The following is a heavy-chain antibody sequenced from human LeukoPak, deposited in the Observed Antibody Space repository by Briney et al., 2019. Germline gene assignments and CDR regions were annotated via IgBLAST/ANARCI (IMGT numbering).Heavy chain of an antibody. CDR1: GYTFTSYY. V-gene: IGHV1-2*02. CDR3: ARVYCSSTNCSHHFDY. J-gene: IGHJ4*02. CDR2: INPNSGGT. Sequence: ASVNVSCMASGYTFTSYYMHWVRQAPGQGLEWVGWINPNSGGTNYAQKFQGRVTMTRDTSISTAYMELSRLRSDDTAVYYCARVYCSSTNCSHHFDYWGQGTLVTVSS. D-gene: IGHD2-2*01.